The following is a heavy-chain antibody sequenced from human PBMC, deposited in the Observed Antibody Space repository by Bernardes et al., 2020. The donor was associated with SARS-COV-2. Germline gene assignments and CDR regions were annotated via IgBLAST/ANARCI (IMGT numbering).Heavy chain of an antibody. CDR1: GGCISSYY. J-gene: IGHJ4*02. CDR2: IYYSGST. D-gene: IGHD4-17*01. Sequence: SEPLSLTCTVSGGCISSYYWSWIRQPPGKGLEWIGYIYYSGSTNYNPSLKSRVTISVDTSKNQFSLKLSSVTAADTAVYYCARHVVDYGDYGGFDYWGQGTLVTVSS. V-gene: IGHV4-59*08. CDR3: ARHVVDYGDYGGFDY.